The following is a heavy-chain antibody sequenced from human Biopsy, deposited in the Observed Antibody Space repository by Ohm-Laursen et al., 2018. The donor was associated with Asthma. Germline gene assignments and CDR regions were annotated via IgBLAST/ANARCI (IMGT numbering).Heavy chain of an antibody. J-gene: IGHJ6*02. CDR1: GFTFSSYS. Sequence: SLRLSCSASGFTFSSYSMNWVRQAPGKGLEWVAVISYDGSNKYYADSVKGRFTISRDNSKNTLYLQMNSLRAEDTAVYYCAKDTEGRYDFWSGLSYNYYGMDVWGQGTTVIVSS. D-gene: IGHD3-3*01. CDR3: AKDTEGRYDFWSGLSYNYYGMDV. V-gene: IGHV3-30*18. CDR2: ISYDGSNK.